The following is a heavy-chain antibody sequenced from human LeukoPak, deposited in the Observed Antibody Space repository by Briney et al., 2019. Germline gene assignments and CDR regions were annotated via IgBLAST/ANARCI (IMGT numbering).Heavy chain of an antibody. CDR3: ARGGLVSYYYGMDV. CDR1: GGSISSGGYS. CDR2: IYYSGST. V-gene: IGHV4-61*08. Sequence: PSETLSLTCAVSGGSISSGGYSWSWVRQPPGKGLEWIGYIYYSGSTNYNPSLKSRVTISVDTSKNQFSLKLSSVTAADTAVYYCARGGLVSYYYGMDVWGQGTTVTVSS. D-gene: IGHD2-8*01. J-gene: IGHJ6*02.